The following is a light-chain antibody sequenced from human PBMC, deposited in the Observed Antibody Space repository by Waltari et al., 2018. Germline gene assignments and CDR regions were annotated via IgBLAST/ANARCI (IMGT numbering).Light chain of an antibody. J-gene: IGLJ2*01. Sequence: SYELTQPPSVSVSPGQTASITCSGHKLGDEYASWYQQKPGQSPVLVLYQDSKRPSGIPERFSGSNSGNTAALTISGTQAMDEADYYCQAWDSNTVIFGGGTKLTVL. CDR3: QAWDSNTVI. CDR2: QDS. CDR1: KLGDEY. V-gene: IGLV3-1*01.